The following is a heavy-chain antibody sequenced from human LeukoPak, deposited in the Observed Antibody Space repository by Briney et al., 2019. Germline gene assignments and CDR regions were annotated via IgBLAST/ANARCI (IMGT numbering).Heavy chain of an antibody. V-gene: IGHV3-64D*06. CDR3: VKDRYSSGWYPPFDY. CDR2: ISNNGGST. CDR1: GFTFSSYA. D-gene: IGHD6-19*01. J-gene: IGHJ4*02. Sequence: PGGSLRLSCAASGFTFSSYAMHWVRQAPGKGLEHVSVISNNGGSTYYADSVKGRFTISRDNSKNTLYLQMSSLRAEDTAVYYCVKDRYSSGWYPPFDYWGQGTLVTVSS.